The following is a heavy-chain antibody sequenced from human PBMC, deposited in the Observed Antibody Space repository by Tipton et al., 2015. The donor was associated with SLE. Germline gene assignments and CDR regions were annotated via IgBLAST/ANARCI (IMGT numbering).Heavy chain of an antibody. V-gene: IGHV4-4*07. D-gene: IGHD4-23*01. CDR3: ARDSPVAY. CDR1: GGSISSYY. CDR2: IYTSGST. Sequence: GSLRLSCTVSGGSISSYYWSWIRQPAGKGLEWIGRIYTSGSTNYNPSLKSRVTMSVDTSKNQFSLKLSSVTAADTAVYYCARDSPVAYWGQGTLVTVSS. J-gene: IGHJ4*02.